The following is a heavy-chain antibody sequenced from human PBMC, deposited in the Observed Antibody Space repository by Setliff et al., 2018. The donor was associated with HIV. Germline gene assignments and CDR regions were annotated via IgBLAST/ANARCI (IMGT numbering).Heavy chain of an antibody. V-gene: IGHV3-23*05. J-gene: IGHJ4*02. Sequence: QPGGSLRLSCAASGLTLSTYSMSWVRQAPGKGLEWVSAIDPTGTYTYYADAVKGRFTISRDNFRNTLSLQMNSLTAEDSAIYYCAKVDDGQCNTFNCRDFDYWGRGTLVTVSS. CDR1: GLTLSTYS. CDR3: AKVDDGQCNTFNCRDFDY. CDR2: IDPTGTYT. D-gene: IGHD1-1*01.